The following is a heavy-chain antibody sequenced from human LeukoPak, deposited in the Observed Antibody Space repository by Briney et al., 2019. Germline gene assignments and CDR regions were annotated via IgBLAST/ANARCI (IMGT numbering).Heavy chain of an antibody. J-gene: IGHJ5*02. CDR3: AREDCSSTSCYGNWFDP. V-gene: IGHV1-2*02. CDR1: GYTFTGYY. CDR2: INPNSGGT. D-gene: IGHD2-2*01. Sequence: ASVKVSCKASGYTFTGYYMHWVRQAPGQGLEWTGWINPNSGGTNYAQKFQGRVTMTRDTSISTAYMKLSRLRSDDTAVYYCAREDCSSTSCYGNWFDPWGQGTLVTVSS.